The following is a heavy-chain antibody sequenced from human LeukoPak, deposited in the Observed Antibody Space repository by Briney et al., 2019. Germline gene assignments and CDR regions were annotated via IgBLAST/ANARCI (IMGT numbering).Heavy chain of an antibody. V-gene: IGHV3-21*01. J-gene: IGHJ4*02. CDR1: GFTFSSYS. Sequence: QPGGSLRLSCAASGFTFSSYSMNWVRQAPGKGLEWVSSISSSSSYIYYADSVKGRFTISRDNANNSLYLQMNSLRAEDTAVYYCARDLYCGGDCYYMAYFDYWGQGTLVTVSS. D-gene: IGHD2-21*02. CDR2: ISSSSSYI. CDR3: ARDLYCGGDCYYMAYFDY.